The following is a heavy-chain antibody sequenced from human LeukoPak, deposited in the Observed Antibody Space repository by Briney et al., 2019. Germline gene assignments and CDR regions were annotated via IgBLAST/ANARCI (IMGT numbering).Heavy chain of an antibody. V-gene: IGHV3-21*01. J-gene: IGHJ6*03. D-gene: IGHD6-19*01. Sequence: PGGSLRLSCAASGFTFSSYSMNWVRQAPGKGLEWVSSISSSSSYIYYADSVKGRFTISRDNAKNSLYLQMNSLRAEDTAVYYCARDSSGWYWASGYYYYYHMDVWGKGTTVTVSS. CDR3: ARDSSGWYWASGYYYYYHMDV. CDR2: ISSSSSYI. CDR1: GFTFSSYS.